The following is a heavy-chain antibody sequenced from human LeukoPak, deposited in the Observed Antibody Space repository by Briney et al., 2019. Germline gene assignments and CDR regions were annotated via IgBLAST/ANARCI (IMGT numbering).Heavy chain of an antibody. Sequence: PSETLSLTCAVSGDSISSHYWSWIRQPPGKGLEWIGYIFYTGSTKYNPSLNSRVTISADTSKNQFSLKLSSVTAADTAVYYCARISGSHRPNFDYWGQGTLVTVSS. J-gene: IGHJ4*02. CDR3: ARISGSHRPNFDY. CDR1: GDSISSHY. D-gene: IGHD6-13*01. V-gene: IGHV4-59*11. CDR2: IFYTGST.